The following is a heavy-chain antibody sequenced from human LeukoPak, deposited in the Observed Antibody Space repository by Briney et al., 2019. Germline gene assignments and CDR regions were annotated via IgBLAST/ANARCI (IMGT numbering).Heavy chain of an antibody. Sequence: PGGSLKLSCAASGFTVSSNYMSWVRQAPGKGLEWVSVLYSGGGTYYTDSVRGRFTISRDSSKNTLYLQMNGLRADDTAVYYCVGQTHKDYWGQGTLVTVSS. CDR2: LYSGGGT. CDR3: VGQTHKDY. V-gene: IGHV3-53*01. J-gene: IGHJ4*02. CDR1: GFTVSSNY.